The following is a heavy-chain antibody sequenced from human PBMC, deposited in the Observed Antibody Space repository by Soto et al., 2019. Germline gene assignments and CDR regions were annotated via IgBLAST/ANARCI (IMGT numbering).Heavy chain of an antibody. Sequence: SETLSLTCAVSGGSLSSGGYSWSWIRQPPGKGLEWIGYIYHSGSTYYNPSLKSRVTISVDRSKNQFSLKLSSVTAADTAVYYCAAGAIFGVVPLDYWGQGTLVTVSS. CDR3: AAGAIFGVVPLDY. J-gene: IGHJ4*02. CDR1: GGSLSSGGYS. V-gene: IGHV4-30-2*01. D-gene: IGHD3-3*01. CDR2: IYHSGST.